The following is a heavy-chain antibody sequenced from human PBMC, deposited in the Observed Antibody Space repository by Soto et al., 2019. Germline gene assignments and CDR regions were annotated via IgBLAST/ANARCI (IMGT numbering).Heavy chain of an antibody. CDR1: GGSISNSNYY. J-gene: IGHJ6*02. CDR2: IYYSGGT. CDR3: ARRLGRSNYYGKDV. V-gene: IGHV4-39*01. Sequence: QLQLQESGPGLVKPSETLSLTCTVSGGSISNSNYYWGWIRQPPGKGLEWIGSIYYSGGTYYNPSLKSRVTISVDTSKNQFSLKLSSVTAADTAVYYCARRLGRSNYYGKDVWGQGTTVTVSS.